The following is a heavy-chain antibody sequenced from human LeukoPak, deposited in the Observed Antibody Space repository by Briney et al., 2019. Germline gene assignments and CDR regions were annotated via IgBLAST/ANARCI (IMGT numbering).Heavy chain of an antibody. Sequence: ASVKVSCKASGYTFTSYDINWVRQATGQGLEWMGWMNPNSGNTGYAQKFQGRVTMTRNTSISTAYMELSSLRSEDTAGYDCARGMPYGSGSSSSFDHWGQGTLVTVSS. V-gene: IGHV1-8*01. CDR3: ARGMPYGSGSSSSFDH. CDR2: MNPNSGNT. D-gene: IGHD3-10*01. CDR1: GYTFTSYD. J-gene: IGHJ4*02.